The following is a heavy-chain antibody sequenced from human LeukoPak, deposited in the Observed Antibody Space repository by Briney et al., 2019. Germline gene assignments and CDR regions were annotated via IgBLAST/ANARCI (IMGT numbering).Heavy chain of an antibody. CDR3: ARGRYYDILAHFDY. J-gene: IGHJ4*02. Sequence: GGSLRLSCAASGFTFSSYWMSWVRQAPGKGLEWVANIKQDGSEKYYVDSVKGRFTISRDNAKNSLYLQMNSLRAEDTAVYYCARGRYYDILAHFDYWGQGTLVTVSS. CDR2: IKQDGSEK. V-gene: IGHV3-7*01. D-gene: IGHD3-9*01. CDR1: GFTFSSYW.